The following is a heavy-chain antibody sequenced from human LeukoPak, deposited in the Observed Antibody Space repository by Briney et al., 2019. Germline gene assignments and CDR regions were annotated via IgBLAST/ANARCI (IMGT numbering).Heavy chain of an antibody. D-gene: IGHD6-6*01. CDR1: GYTFTGYY. CDR3: AREARLAARQRKNWFDP. CDR2: INPNSGGT. V-gene: IGHV1-2*02. Sequence: ASVKVSCKASGYTFTGYYMHWVRQAPGQGLEWMGWINPNSGGTNYAQKFQGRVTMTRDTSISTAYMELSRLRSDDTAVYYCAREARLAARQRKNWFDPWGQGTLVTVSS. J-gene: IGHJ5*02.